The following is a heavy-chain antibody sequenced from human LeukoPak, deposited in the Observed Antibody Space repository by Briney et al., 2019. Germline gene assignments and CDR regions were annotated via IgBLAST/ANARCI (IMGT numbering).Heavy chain of an antibody. CDR2: MNPNSGNT. CDR1: GYTFTSYD. Sequence: GASVKVSCKASGYTFTSYDINRVRQATGQGLEWMGWMNPNSGNTGYAQKFQGRVTMTRNTSISTAYMELSSLRSEDTAVYYCARGPGYSYGYNYYYYGMDVWGQGTTVTVSS. J-gene: IGHJ6*02. D-gene: IGHD5-18*01. V-gene: IGHV1-8*01. CDR3: ARGPGYSYGYNYYYYGMDV.